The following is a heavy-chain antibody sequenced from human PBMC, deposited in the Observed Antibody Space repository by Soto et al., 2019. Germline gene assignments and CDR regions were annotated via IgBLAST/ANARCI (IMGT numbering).Heavy chain of an antibody. J-gene: IGHJ6*02. CDR3: ARSQGSSTSLEIYYYYYYGMDV. CDR2: IIPSSGTA. Sequence: QVQLVQSGAEVKKPGSSVKVSCKASGGTFSSYAISWVRQAPGPGLEWMGGIIPSSGTANYAQKFQGRVTITAEESTSTAYMELSSLRSEATAVYYCARSQGSSTSLEIYYYYYYGMDVWGQGTTVTVSS. D-gene: IGHD2-2*01. V-gene: IGHV1-69*01. CDR1: GGTFSSYA.